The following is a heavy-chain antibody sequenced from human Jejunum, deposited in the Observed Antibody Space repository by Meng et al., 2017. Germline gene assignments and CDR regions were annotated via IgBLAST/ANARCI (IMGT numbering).Heavy chain of an antibody. Sequence: QVQVQHAGPELVKPWHTLPLTFAPSGDNVPRSNTAWNWIRQSPSRGLEWLGRTYYTSKWNNDYAVSVRSRITINADTSKSQSSLHLNSVTPEDTAVYYCARGFWKSGFDSWGQGTLVTVSS. CDR2: TYYTSKWNN. CDR1: GDNVPRSNTA. V-gene: IGHV6-1*01. J-gene: IGHJ5*02. D-gene: IGHD3-3*01. CDR3: ARGFWKSGFDS.